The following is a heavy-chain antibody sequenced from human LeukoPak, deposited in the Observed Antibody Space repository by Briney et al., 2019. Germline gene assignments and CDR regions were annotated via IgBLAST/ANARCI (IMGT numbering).Heavy chain of an antibody. J-gene: IGHJ4*02. CDR1: GFTFSSYW. CDR3: AKGGTHYYGSGEGVDY. Sequence: QPGGSLRLSCAASGFTFSSYWMHWVRQAPGKGLVWVSRINSDGSNTSYADSVKGRFTISRDNAKNTLYLQMNSLRAEDTAVYYCAKGGTHYYGSGEGVDYWGQGTLVTVSS. CDR2: INSDGSNT. V-gene: IGHV3-74*01. D-gene: IGHD3-10*01.